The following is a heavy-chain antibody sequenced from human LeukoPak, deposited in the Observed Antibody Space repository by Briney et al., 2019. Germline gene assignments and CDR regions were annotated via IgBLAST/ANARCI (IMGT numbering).Heavy chain of an antibody. V-gene: IGHV1-69*04. CDR1: GGTFSSYA. CDR3: ARGYCSSTSCYHNWFDP. D-gene: IGHD2-2*01. J-gene: IGHJ5*02. Sequence: SVKVSGKASGGTFSSYAISWVRQAPGQGLEWMGRIIPILGIANYAQKFQGRVTITADKSTSTAYMELSSLRSEDTAVYYCARGYCSSTSCYHNWFDPWGQGTLVTVSS. CDR2: IIPILGIA.